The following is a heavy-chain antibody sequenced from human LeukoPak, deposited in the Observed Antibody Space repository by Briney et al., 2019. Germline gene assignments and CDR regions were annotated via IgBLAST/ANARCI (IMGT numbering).Heavy chain of an antibody. J-gene: IGHJ4*02. Sequence: PGGSLRLSCAASGFTFSSYSMNWVRQAPGKGLEWVSSISSSSSYIYYADSVKGRFTISRDNAKNSLYLQMNSLRAEDTAVCYCARDIVVVPAIIDYWGQGTLVTVSS. CDR1: GFTFSSYS. CDR3: ARDIVVVPAIIDY. V-gene: IGHV3-21*01. D-gene: IGHD2-2*01. CDR2: ISSSSSYI.